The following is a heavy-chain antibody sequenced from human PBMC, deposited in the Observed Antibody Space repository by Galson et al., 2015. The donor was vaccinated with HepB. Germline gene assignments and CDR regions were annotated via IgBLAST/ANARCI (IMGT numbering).Heavy chain of an antibody. CDR3: AKTYYYDSSGYYFTWGFDY. CDR2: ISGSGGST. D-gene: IGHD3-22*01. Sequence: SLRLSCAASGFTFSSYAMSWVRQAPGKGPEWVSAISGSGGSTYYADSVKGRFTISRDNSKNTLYLQMNSLRAEDTAVYYCAKTYYYDSSGYYFTWGFDYWGQGTLVTVSS. V-gene: IGHV3-23*01. CDR1: GFTFSSYA. J-gene: IGHJ4*02.